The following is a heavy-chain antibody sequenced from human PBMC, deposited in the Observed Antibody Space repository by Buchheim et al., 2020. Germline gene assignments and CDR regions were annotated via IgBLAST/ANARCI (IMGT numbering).Heavy chain of an antibody. D-gene: IGHD6-6*01. CDR3: AISSPLVIGYYYYYGMDV. V-gene: IGHV1-46*01. J-gene: IGHJ6*02. Sequence: QVQLVQSGAEVKKPGASVKVSCKASGYTFTSYYMHWVRQAPGQGLEWMGIINPSGGSTSYAQKFQGRVTMTRDTSTSTVYMELSSLRSEDTAVYYCAISSPLVIGYYYYYGMDVWGQGTT. CDR2: INPSGGST. CDR1: GYTFTSYY.